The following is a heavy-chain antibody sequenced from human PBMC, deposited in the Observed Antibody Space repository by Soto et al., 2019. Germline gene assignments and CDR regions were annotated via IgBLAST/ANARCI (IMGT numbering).Heavy chain of an antibody. J-gene: IGHJ5*02. V-gene: IGHV1-3*01. CDR1: GYTFTSYA. CDR2: FNAENGKT. CDR3: ATQGSCSGGSCFNWFDP. Sequence: ASVKVSCKASGYTFTSYAMRWVRQAPGQRLEWMGGFNAENGKTNYAQKFQGRVTMTRDTSTDTAYMELSSLRSEDTAVYYCATQGSCSGGSCFNWFDPWGQGTLVTVSS. D-gene: IGHD2-15*01.